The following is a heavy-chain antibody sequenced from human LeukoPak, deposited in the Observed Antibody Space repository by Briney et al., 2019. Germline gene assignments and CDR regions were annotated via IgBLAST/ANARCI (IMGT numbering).Heavy chain of an antibody. CDR2: IYSGGST. Sequence: GGSLRLSCAASGFTVSSNYMSWVRQAPGKGLEWVSVIYSGGSTYYADSVKGRFTISRDNSKNTLYLQMNSLRAEDTAVYYCARVPLVPAAANDAFDIWGQGTMVTVSS. D-gene: IGHD2-2*01. V-gene: IGHV3-53*01. CDR1: GFTVSSNY. J-gene: IGHJ3*02. CDR3: ARVPLVPAAANDAFDI.